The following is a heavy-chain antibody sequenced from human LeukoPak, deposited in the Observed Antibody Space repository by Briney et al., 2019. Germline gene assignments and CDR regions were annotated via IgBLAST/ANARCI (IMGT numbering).Heavy chain of an antibody. J-gene: IGHJ4*02. CDR3: VTHVSTTPGYFDS. CDR1: GGSINSHSYY. Sequence: SETLSLTCTVSGGSINSHSYYWGWIRQPPGKGLEWMGSVYYDGTSYSNPSLKRRGGVFVDTSRDQFSLDLDFVTAADTALSYCVTHVSTTPGYFDSCGQGTLVSVSS. V-gene: IGHV4-39*01. D-gene: IGHD1-1*01. CDR2: VYYDGTS.